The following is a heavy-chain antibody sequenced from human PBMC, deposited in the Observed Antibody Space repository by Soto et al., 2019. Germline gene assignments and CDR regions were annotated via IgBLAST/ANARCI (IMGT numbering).Heavy chain of an antibody. V-gene: IGHV4-31*03. CDR3: ARVRENYFES. CDR1: GGSISRDGDYYR. CDR2: IYDSGSP. Sequence: SETLSLTCTVSGGSISRDGDYYRWSWIRQHPGKGLEWIGYIYDSGSPYYHPSLESRVTVSVDTSKNQFSLKLSSLTAADTAVYYCARVRENYFESWGQGILVTVS. J-gene: IGHJ4*02.